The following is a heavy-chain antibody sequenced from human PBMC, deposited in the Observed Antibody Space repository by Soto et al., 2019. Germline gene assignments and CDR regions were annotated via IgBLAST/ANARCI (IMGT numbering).Heavy chain of an antibody. Sequence: GGSLRLSCAASGFTFSSYSMNWVRQAPGKGLEWVSYISSSSSTIYYADSVKGRFTISRDNAKNSLYLQMNSLRAEDTAVYYCARDHATTLRMITFGGVIVNPSDYWGQETLVTVSS. V-gene: IGHV3-48*01. J-gene: IGHJ4*02. CDR3: ARDHATTLRMITFGGVIVNPSDY. CDR2: ISSSSSTI. CDR1: GFTFSSYS. D-gene: IGHD3-16*02.